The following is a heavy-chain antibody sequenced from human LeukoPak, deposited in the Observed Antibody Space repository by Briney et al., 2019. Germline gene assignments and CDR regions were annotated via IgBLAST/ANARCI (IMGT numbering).Heavy chain of an antibody. J-gene: IGHJ4*02. CDR2: IYYSGST. Sequence: SETLSLTCAVSGGSISSSNWWSWVRQPPGKGLEWIGSIYYSGSTYYNPSLKSRVTISVDTSKNQFSLKLSSVTAADTAVYYCAREGGGYCTNGVCVWGQGTLVTVSS. CDR3: AREGGGYCTNGVCV. CDR1: GGSISSSNW. V-gene: IGHV4-4*02. D-gene: IGHD2-8*01.